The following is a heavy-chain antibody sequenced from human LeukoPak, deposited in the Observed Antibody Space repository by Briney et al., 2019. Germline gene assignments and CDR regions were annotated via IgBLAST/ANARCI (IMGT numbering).Heavy chain of an antibody. J-gene: IGHJ5*02. V-gene: IGHV4-30-4*01. D-gene: IGHD3-22*01. CDR3: ARPYYYDSRIDP. CDR2: MYYSGST. CDR1: GGSISSGDYY. Sequence: SQTLSLTCTVSGGSISSGDYYWSWVRQPQGKGLEWIAYMYYSGSTYYNPSLKSRVTMSADTSKNQLSLKLSSVTAADTAVYYCARPYYYDSRIDPWGQGILVTVSS.